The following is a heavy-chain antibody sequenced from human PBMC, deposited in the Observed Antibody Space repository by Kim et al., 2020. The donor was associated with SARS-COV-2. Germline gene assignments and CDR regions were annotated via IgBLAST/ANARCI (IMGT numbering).Heavy chain of an antibody. V-gene: IGHV4-39*01. J-gene: IGHJ4*02. D-gene: IGHD6-19*01. CDR3: ARRRGYASGRYPLDY. Sequence: HPSLNSRVTLSVDTSKNQFSLKLTSVTAADTAVYYCARRRGYASGRYPLDYWGQGTLVTVSS.